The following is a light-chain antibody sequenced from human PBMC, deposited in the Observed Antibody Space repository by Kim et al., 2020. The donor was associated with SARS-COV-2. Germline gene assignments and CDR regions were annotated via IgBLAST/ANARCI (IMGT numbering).Light chain of an antibody. J-gene: IGLJ3*02. CDR1: SMYAYTYTL. CDR2: EVS. Sequence: QSFTVSSTVISMYAYTYTLVSWYQQAPCTAPKLIIYEVSNRPSGVPDRFSGSKSGNSASLTISGLQAEDEAHYYCTSYIGATTLVFGGATHLTVL. CDR3: TSYIGATTLV. V-gene: IGLV2-18*02.